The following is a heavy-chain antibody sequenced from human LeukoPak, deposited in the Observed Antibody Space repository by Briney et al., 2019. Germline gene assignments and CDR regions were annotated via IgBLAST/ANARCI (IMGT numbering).Heavy chain of an antibody. CDR1: GGTFSSYA. D-gene: IGHD2-15*01. CDR2: IILIFGTA. J-gene: IGHJ4*02. V-gene: IGHV1-69*13. CDR3: ARLGYCSGGSCEKGANY. Sequence: ASVKVSCKASGGTFSSYAISWVRQAPGQGLEWMGGIILIFGTANYAQKFQGRVTITADESTSTAYMELSSLRSEDTAVYYCARLGYCSGGSCEKGANYWGQGTLVTVSS.